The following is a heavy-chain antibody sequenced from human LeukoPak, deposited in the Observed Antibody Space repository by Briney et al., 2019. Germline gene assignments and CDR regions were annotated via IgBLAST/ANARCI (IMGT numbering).Heavy chain of an antibody. J-gene: IGHJ4*02. D-gene: IGHD3-10*01. CDR3: AREGDSGTYDY. CDR1: GFTFSKYA. V-gene: IGHV3-64*02. CDR2: ITSNGGST. Sequence: PGGSLRLSCVASGFTFSKYALHWVRQAPGKGLESVSAITSNGGSTYYADSVKGRFTISRDNPKNTLYLQMGSLRAEDMAVYYCAREGDSGTYDYWGQGTLVTVSS.